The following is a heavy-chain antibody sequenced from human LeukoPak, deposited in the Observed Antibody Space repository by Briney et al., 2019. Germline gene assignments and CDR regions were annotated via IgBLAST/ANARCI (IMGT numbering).Heavy chain of an antibody. CDR2: IYDSTRI. V-gene: IGHV4-61*03. CDR3: ARGSSAARPNFDY. CDR1: GGSISSSSYY. D-gene: IGHD6-6*01. J-gene: IGHJ4*02. Sequence: PSETLSLTCTVSGGSISSSSYYWTWVRQPPGKGLEWIGYIYDSTRIHCNPSLESRMTLSLDTSKNHFSLKLNSVTAADTAVYYCARGSSAARPNFDYWGQGTLVTVSS.